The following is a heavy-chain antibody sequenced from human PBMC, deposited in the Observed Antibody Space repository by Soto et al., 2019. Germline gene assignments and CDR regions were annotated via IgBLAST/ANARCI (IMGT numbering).Heavy chain of an antibody. J-gene: IGHJ6*02. CDR2: ISHSGTT. Sequence: NPSETLSLTCLVSGFPISSTYSWGWIRQPPGKGLEWIGSISHSGTTSYSPSLTSRVSISVDTSKNQVSLKLTSVTAVDTAVYFCARVTMVIRDSDHFGVDVWGHGTTVTVSS. CDR3: ARVTMVIRDSDHFGVDV. D-gene: IGHD4-17*01. V-gene: IGHV4-38-2*02. CDR1: GFPISSTYS.